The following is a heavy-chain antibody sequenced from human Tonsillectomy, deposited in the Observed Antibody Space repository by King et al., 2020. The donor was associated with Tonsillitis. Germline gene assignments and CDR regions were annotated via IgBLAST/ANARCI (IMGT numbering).Heavy chain of an antibody. V-gene: IGHV3-11*01. Sequence: VQLVESGGGLVRPGGSLRLSCAASGITFSDYYMSWIRQAPGKGLEWVSYIGSSGTTIYYADSVKGRFTISGDNAKNSLVLQMNSLRAEDTAAYYCARDLYHGSGTDFDEDGNYYYGMDVWGQGTTVTISS. J-gene: IGHJ6*02. CDR2: IGSSGTTI. CDR3: ARDLYHGSGTDFDEDGNYYYGMDV. CDR1: GITFSDYY. D-gene: IGHD3-10*01.